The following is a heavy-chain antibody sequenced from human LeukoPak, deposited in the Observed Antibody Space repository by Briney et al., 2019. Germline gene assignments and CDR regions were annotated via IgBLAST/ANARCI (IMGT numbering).Heavy chain of an antibody. CDR2: ISYDGSNK. J-gene: IGHJ4*02. V-gene: IGHV3-30-3*01. CDR1: GFTFSSYA. D-gene: IGHD3-3*01. CDR3: AKDFSLPTYYFDY. Sequence: GGSLRLSCAASGFTFSSYAMHWVRQAPGKGLEWVAVISYDGSNKYYADSVKGRLTISRDNSKNTLYLQMNSLRAEDTAVYYCAKDFSLPTYYFDYWGQGTLVTVSS.